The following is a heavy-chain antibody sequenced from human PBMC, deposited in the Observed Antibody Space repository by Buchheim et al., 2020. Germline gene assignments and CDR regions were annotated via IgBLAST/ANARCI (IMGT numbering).Heavy chain of an antibody. V-gene: IGHV3-23*04. Sequence: EVQLVESGGGLVQPGGSLRLSCAVSGFTFSSYAMSWVRQAPGKGLEWVSAITAGGGNTFYTDSVKGRFTISRDNSKNTLYMPMNSLRAEDTALYYCAKHYGGDYGAYFDYWGQGTL. CDR2: ITAGGGNT. J-gene: IGHJ4*02. CDR1: GFTFSSYA. CDR3: AKHYGGDYGAYFDY. D-gene: IGHD4-23*01.